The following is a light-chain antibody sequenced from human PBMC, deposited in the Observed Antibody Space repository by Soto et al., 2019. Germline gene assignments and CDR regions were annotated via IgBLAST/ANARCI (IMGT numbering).Light chain of an antibody. J-gene: IGKJ5*01. CDR3: QQYGSSPPIT. CDR1: QSVSSSY. V-gene: IGKV3-20*01. CDR2: GAS. Sequence: EIVLAQSPGTLSFSPGERATLSCRASQSVSSSYLAWYQQKPGQAPRLLIYGASSRATGIPDRFSGSGSGTDFTLTISRLEPEDFAVYYCQQYGSSPPITFGQGTRLEL.